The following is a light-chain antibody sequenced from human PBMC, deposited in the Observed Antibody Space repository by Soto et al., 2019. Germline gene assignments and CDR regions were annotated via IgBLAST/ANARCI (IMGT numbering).Light chain of an antibody. Sequence: EIVMPQSPATLSVSPGERATLSCRASQSVSSNLARYQPKPGQAPRLLIYGACTSATGIPARFSASGSGTECSLTISSLQSEDFAVYYCQQYNNWPPKQYTCGQGTKLEIK. V-gene: IGKV3-15*01. CDR3: QQYNNWPPKQYT. CDR1: QSVSSN. J-gene: IGKJ2*01. CDR2: GAC.